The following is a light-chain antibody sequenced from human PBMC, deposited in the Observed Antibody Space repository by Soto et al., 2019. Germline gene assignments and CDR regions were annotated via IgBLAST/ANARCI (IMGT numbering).Light chain of an antibody. Sequence: EIVLTQSPATLSLSPGERATLSCRASQRVSSYLAWYQQKPGQAPRLLIYDASNRATGIPARFSGSGPGTDFTLTISSLEPEDFAVYYCQQRSNWRPITFGQGTRLEIK. J-gene: IGKJ5*01. CDR1: QRVSSY. CDR2: DAS. CDR3: QQRSNWRPIT. V-gene: IGKV3D-11*01.